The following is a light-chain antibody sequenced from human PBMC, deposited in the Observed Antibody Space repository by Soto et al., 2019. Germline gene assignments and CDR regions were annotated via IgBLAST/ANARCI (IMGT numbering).Light chain of an antibody. CDR2: LGS. Sequence: DIVMTQSPLSLPVTPGEPASISCRSSQSLLHSNGYNYLDWYLQKPGQSPQLLIFLGSTRASGVPDRFSGSGSATDSTLKISRVEAEDVGVYYCMQALQTPWTFGQGTKVDIK. CDR1: QSLLHSNGYNY. CDR3: MQALQTPWT. V-gene: IGKV2-28*01. J-gene: IGKJ1*01.